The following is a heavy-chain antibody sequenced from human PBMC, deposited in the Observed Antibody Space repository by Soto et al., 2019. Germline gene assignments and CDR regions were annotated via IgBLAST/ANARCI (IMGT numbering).Heavy chain of an antibody. Sequence: GGSLRLSCAASGFTFSSYAMSWVRQAPGKGLEWVSAISGSGGSTYYADSVKGRFTISRDNSKNTLYLQMNSLRAEDTAVYYCAKDAYYYGSGSSHIDYWGQGTLVTVSS. J-gene: IGHJ4*02. V-gene: IGHV3-23*01. D-gene: IGHD3-10*01. CDR2: ISGSGGST. CDR1: GFTFSSYA. CDR3: AKDAYYYGSGSSHIDY.